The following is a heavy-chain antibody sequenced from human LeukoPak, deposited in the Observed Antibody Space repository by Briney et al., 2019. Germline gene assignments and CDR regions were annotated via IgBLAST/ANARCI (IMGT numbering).Heavy chain of an antibody. CDR1: GFTFSNYA. V-gene: IGHV3-23*01. CDR2: ISDTGGAT. Sequence: GGSLRLSCAASGFTFSNYAMSWVRQAPGKGLEWVSCISDTGGATYYAEPVKGRFTISRDNSKNTLSLQVNSLRADDTALYYCAKGIGSTGYYPFDYWGQGTLVTVSS. D-gene: IGHD3-22*01. CDR3: AKGIGSTGYYPFDY. J-gene: IGHJ4*02.